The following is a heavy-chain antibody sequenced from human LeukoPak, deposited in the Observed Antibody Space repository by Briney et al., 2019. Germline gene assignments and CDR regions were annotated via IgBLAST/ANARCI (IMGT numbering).Heavy chain of an antibody. D-gene: IGHD4-17*01. CDR1: GFTFNTYG. CDR2: ISGSGGAT. Sequence: PGGSLRLSCAASGFTFNTYGMSWVRQAPGKGLEWVSGISGSGGATYYADSVKGRFTISRDNAKNSLYLQMNSLRAEDTAVYYCARVGDYGDYGSWGQGTLVTVSS. CDR3: ARVGDYGDYGS. J-gene: IGHJ4*02. V-gene: IGHV3-23*01.